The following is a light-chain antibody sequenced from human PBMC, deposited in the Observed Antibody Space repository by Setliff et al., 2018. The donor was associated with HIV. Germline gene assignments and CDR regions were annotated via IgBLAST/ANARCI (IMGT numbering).Light chain of an antibody. V-gene: IGLV2-14*03. J-gene: IGLJ1*01. CDR1: SSDVGGYNH. CDR3: SSYTHRNTYV. CDR2: DVS. Sequence: QSALTQPASVSGSPGQSITISCSGSSSDVGGYNHVSWYQQHPGEAPKVMIYDVSNRPLGVANRFSGSKSDNTASLTISGLQADDEADYFCSSYTHRNTYVFGIGTKAPS.